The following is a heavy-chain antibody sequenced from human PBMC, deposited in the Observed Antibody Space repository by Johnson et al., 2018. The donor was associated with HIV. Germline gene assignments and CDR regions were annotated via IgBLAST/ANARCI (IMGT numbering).Heavy chain of an antibody. CDR2: INWNGGST. D-gene: IGHD3-10*01. J-gene: IGHJ3*02. Sequence: EQLVESGGGVVRPGGSLRLSCAASGFTFDNYGMSWVRQDPGKGLEWVSGINWNGGSTGSADSVKGRFTISRDNAKNSLYLQMNSLRAEDTALYYCARMVRYYYGSGSYYNVPWKDAFDIWGQGTMVTVSS. CDR3: ARMVRYYYGSGSYYNVPWKDAFDI. V-gene: IGHV3-20*04. CDR1: GFTFDNYG.